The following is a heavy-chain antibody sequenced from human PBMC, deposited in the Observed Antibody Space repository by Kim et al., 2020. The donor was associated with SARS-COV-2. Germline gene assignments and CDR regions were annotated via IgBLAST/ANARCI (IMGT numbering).Heavy chain of an antibody. CDR2: SSSSSYI. CDR3: ARGKH. V-gene: IGHV3-21*01. Sequence: SSSSSYIEHADQGKGRFTISRDNAKNSMYLQMNSLRAEDTAVYYWARGKHWGQGTLVTVSS. J-gene: IGHJ4*02.